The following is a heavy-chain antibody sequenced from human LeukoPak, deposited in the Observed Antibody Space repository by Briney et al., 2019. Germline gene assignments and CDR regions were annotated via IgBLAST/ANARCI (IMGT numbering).Heavy chain of an antibody. V-gene: IGHV4-59*01. CDR1: GGSISSYY. Sequence: SETLSLTCTVSGGSISSYYWSWIRQPPGKGLGWIGYIYYSGSTNYNPSLKSRVTISVDTSKNQFSLKLSSVTTADTAVYYCARENDYGDYVYAFDIWGQGTMVTVSS. J-gene: IGHJ3*02. CDR2: IYYSGST. CDR3: ARENDYGDYVYAFDI. D-gene: IGHD4-17*01.